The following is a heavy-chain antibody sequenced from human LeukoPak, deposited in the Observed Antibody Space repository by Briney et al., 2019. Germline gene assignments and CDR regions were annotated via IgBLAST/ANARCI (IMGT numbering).Heavy chain of an antibody. Sequence: PGGSLRLSCAASGFTVSSNYMSWVRQAPGKGLEWVANIKQDGSEKYYVDSVKGRFTISRDNAKNSLYLQMNSLRAEDTAVYYCARELVYCSSTSCRDYYGMDVWGQGTTVTVSS. V-gene: IGHV3-7*01. CDR2: IKQDGSEK. J-gene: IGHJ6*02. CDR3: ARELVYCSSTSCRDYYGMDV. CDR1: GFTVSSNY. D-gene: IGHD2-2*01.